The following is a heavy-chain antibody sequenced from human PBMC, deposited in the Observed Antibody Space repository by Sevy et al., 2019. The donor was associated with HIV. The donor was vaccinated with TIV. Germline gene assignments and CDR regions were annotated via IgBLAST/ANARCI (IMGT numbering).Heavy chain of an antibody. V-gene: IGHV3-30*04. CDR1: GFTFSDYA. CDR2: ISYDGRNNK. D-gene: IGHD1-26*01. J-gene: IGHJ4*02. Sequence: GGSLRLSCAASGFTFSDYAMHWVRQAPGKGLEWVAVISYDGRNNKYNGDSVKGRFTISRDNSKNTLYLQMNSLRAEDTAIYYCARDRGELLSSAFDYWGQGTLVTVSS. CDR3: ARDRGELLSSAFDY.